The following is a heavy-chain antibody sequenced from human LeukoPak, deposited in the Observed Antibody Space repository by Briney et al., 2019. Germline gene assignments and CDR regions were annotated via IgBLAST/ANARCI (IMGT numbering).Heavy chain of an antibody. J-gene: IGHJ4*01. D-gene: IGHD1-1*01. CDR2: ISDSGSA. CDR3: AKVRATYWTFDH. Sequence: GTSLRLSCAASGFTFSTYAMTWVRQAPGKGLEWVSSISDSGSAFYTDSVKGRFIISRDNSRNTLYLQLNSLRVEDTSIYYCAKVRATYWTFDHWGHGTLVTVSS. CDR1: GFTFSTYA. V-gene: IGHV3-23*01.